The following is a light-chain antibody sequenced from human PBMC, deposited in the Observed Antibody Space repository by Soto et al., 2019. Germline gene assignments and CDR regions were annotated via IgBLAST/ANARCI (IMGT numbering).Light chain of an antibody. CDR3: LLSYSGARGV. J-gene: IGLJ1*01. Sequence: QAVVTQEPSLTVSPGGTVTLTCGSSTGAVTSGHYPYWFQQKPGQAPRTLIYDTSNKHSWTPARFSGSLLGGKAALTLSGAQPYDEAEYYCLLSYSGARGVFGTGTKVTVL. CDR1: TGAVTSGHY. CDR2: DTS. V-gene: IGLV7-46*01.